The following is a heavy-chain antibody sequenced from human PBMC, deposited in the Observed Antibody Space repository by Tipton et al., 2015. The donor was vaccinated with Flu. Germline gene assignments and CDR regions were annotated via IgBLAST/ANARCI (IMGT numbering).Heavy chain of an antibody. V-gene: IGHV1-18*01. J-gene: IGHJ5*02. CDR1: GYTFTSNG. D-gene: IGHD2-8*02. CDR2: ITAYDGIA. Sequence: QVQLVQSGAEVKKPGASVKLSCKASGYTFTSNGISWVRQAPGQGLEWMGRITAYDGIANYARKIQGRVTMTADTSTNTAYMELRSLRLDDTAVYYCARDCTVIKFPIFGFDPWGQGTLVTVSS. CDR3: ARDCTVIKFPIFGFDP.